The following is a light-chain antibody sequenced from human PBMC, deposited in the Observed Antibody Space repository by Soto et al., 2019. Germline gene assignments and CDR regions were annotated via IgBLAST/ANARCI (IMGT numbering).Light chain of an antibody. J-gene: IGKJ2*01. V-gene: IGKV3-11*01. CDR2: DAS. Sequence: EIVLPQSPATLSLSPGERATLSCRASQSVSSYLAWYQQKPGQAPRLLIYDASNRATGIPARFSGSWSGTDFTRTISSLEPEDFAVYYCQQRSNWPTFGQGTKLEIK. CDR1: QSVSSY. CDR3: QQRSNWPT.